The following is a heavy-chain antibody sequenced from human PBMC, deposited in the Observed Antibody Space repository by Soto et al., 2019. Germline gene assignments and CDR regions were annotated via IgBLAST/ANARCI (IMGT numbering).Heavy chain of an antibody. CDR3: TRDNRFSDYGGNHYFDY. D-gene: IGHD4-17*01. CDR1: GYIFTSYG. V-gene: IGHV1-18*01. Sequence: ASVKVSCKASGYIFTSYGISWVRQAPGQGLEWMGWISGYNGKTTYAQNFQGRVTMTTDTSTSTAYMELRSLRSDDTALYYCTRDNRFSDYGGNHYFDYWGQGSLVTVSS. J-gene: IGHJ4*02. CDR2: ISGYNGKT.